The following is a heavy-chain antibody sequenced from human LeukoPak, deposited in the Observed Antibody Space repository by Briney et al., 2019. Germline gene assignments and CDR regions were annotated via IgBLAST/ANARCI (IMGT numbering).Heavy chain of an antibody. J-gene: IGHJ4*02. CDR2: IYHSGIT. CDR1: GGSISSGDYY. D-gene: IGHD2-15*01. Sequence: SETLSLTCTVSGGSISSGDYYWSWIRQPPGKGLEWIGHIYHSGITYYNPSLKSRVTFLVDTSKNQFSLKVNSVTAADTAVYYCARGGYCSGGSCLPLKYWGQGTLVTVSS. V-gene: IGHV4-30-4*08. CDR3: ARGGYCSGGSCLPLKY.